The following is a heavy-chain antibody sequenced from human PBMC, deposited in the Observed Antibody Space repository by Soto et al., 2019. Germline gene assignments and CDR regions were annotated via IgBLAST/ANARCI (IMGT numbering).Heavy chain of an antibody. CDR1: GTSITSYY. V-gene: IGHV4-59*07. Sequence: SDTLSLTCTLRGTSITSYYCSLIRQLPGKGLEWIGYMYYSGSTNYNPSLKSRVTISVDTSKNQFSLKLSSVTAADTAVYYCARAGAATLSDYWGQGTLVTVS. J-gene: IGHJ4*02. CDR3: ARAGAATLSDY. D-gene: IGHD2-15*01. CDR2: MYYSGST.